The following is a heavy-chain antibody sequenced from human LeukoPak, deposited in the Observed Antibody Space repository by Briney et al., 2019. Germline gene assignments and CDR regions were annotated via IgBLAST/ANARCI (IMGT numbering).Heavy chain of an antibody. CDR2: ISSSSSYI. CDR3: ARESGGSGSYTWFDP. Sequence: GGSLRLSCAASGCTFSSYSMNWVRQAPGKGLERVSSISSSSSYIYYADSVKGRFTISRDNAKNSLYLQMNSLRAEDTAVYYCARESGGSGSYTWFDPWGQGTLVTVSS. CDR1: GCTFSSYS. J-gene: IGHJ5*02. D-gene: IGHD3-10*01. V-gene: IGHV3-21*01.